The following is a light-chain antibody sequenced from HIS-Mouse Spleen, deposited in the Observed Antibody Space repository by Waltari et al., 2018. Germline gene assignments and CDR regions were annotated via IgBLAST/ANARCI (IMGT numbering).Light chain of an antibody. J-gene: IGLJ2*01. Sequence: LTQPPSVSVSPGQTARITCSGDALPKKYAYWYQQHPGKAPKLMIYEVSNRPSGVSNRFSGSKSGNTASLTISGLQAEDEADYYCSSYTSSSTLGVFGGGTKLTVL. V-gene: IGLV2-14*01. CDR3: SSYTSSSTLGV. CDR1: ALPKKY. CDR2: EVS.